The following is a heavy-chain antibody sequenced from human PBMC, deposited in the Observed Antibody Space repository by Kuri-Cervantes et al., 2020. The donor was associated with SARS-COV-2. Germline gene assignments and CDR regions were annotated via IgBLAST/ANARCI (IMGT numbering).Heavy chain of an antibody. Sequence: SETLSLTCAVSGYSISSGYYWGWIRQPPGKGLEWIGSIYHSGCTYYNPSLKSRVTISVDTSKNQFSLKLSSVTAADTAVYYCARSVWSGYHFDYWGQGTLVTVSS. V-gene: IGHV4-38-2*01. CDR3: ARSVWSGYHFDY. D-gene: IGHD3-3*01. J-gene: IGHJ4*02. CDR1: GYSISSGYY. CDR2: IYHSGCT.